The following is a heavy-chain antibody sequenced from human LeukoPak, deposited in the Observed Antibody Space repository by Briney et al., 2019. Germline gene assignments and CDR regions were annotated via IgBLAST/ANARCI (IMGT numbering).Heavy chain of an antibody. D-gene: IGHD4-23*01. CDR1: GFTFSSYE. CDR2: ISSSGSTI. J-gene: IGHJ3*02. V-gene: IGHV3-48*03. CDR3: ARDYGGKGGAFDI. Sequence: GGSLRLSCAASGFTFSSYEMNWVRQAPGKGLEWVSYISSSGSTIYYADSVKGRFTISRDNAKNSLYLQMNSLRAKDTAVYYCARDYGGKGGAFDIWGQGTMVTVSS.